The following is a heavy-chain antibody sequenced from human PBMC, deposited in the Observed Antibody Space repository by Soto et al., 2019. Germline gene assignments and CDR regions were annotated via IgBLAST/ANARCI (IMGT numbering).Heavy chain of an antibody. CDR3: AKVPIAGAGTGDSDDYGMDV. Sequence: EVQLLESGGGLVQPGGSLSLSCAASGFTFSSYAMSWVRQAPGKGLEWVSAISGSGGSTYYADSVKGRFTISRDNSKDTQYLPMNSLRAADTAVYYCAKVPIAGAGTGDSDDYGMDVWGQGTTVTVSS. CDR2: ISGSGGST. J-gene: IGHJ6*02. D-gene: IGHD6-19*01. CDR1: GFTFSSYA. V-gene: IGHV3-23*01.